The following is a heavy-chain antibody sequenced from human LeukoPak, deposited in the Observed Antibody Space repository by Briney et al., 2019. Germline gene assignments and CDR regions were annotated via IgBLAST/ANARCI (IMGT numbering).Heavy chain of an antibody. CDR1: GYSFTAYY. CDR3: ASLEYASGSSNSYYYYDGRDI. D-gene: IGHD3-10*01. V-gene: IGHV1-2*02. CDR2: ISPTRGGT. Sequence: ASVKVSCKASGYSFTAYYIHWVRQAPGQGLKWMGRISPTRGGTKYAQKFLGRVSMTRDTSISTSYMELSSLRPDDTAMYYCASLEYASGSSNSYYYYDGRDIWGQGTMVTVSS. J-gene: IGHJ6*02.